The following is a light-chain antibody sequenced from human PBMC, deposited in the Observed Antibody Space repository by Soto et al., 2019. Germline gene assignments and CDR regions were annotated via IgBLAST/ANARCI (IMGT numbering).Light chain of an antibody. CDR1: QSISSW. V-gene: IGKV1-5*01. J-gene: IGKJ1*01. Sequence: DIQMTQSPSTLSASVGDRVTITCRASQSISSWLAWYQQKPGKAPKLLIYDASSLESGVPSRFSGSGSGTEFTLTISSLQPDDFATYYCEAYNSYSPKFGQGTKVEIK. CDR2: DAS. CDR3: EAYNSYSPK.